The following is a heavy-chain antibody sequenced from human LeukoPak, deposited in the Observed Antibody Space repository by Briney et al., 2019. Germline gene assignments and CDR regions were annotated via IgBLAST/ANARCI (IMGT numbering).Heavy chain of an antibody. Sequence: GASVKVSCKASGYTFTSYDINWVRQATGQGLEWMGWMNPNSGNTGYAQKFQGRVTITRNTSISTACMELSSLRSEDTAVYYCARDSSGAGSDYWGQGTLVTVSS. CDR1: GYTFTSYD. CDR2: MNPNSGNT. D-gene: IGHD3-22*01. CDR3: ARDSSGAGSDY. J-gene: IGHJ4*02. V-gene: IGHV1-8*01.